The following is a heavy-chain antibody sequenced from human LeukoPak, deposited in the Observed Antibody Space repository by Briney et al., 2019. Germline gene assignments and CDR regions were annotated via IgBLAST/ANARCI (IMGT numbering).Heavy chain of an antibody. CDR3: ARGTWFGELPDYFDY. CDR2: IYTSGST. CDR1: GGSISSYY. D-gene: IGHD3-10*01. Sequence: SETLSLTCTVSGGSISSYYWSWIRQPAGKGLEWIGRIYTSGSTNYNPSLKSRVTMSVDTSKNQFSLKLSSVTAADTAVYYCARGTWFGELPDYFDYWGQGTLVTVSS. J-gene: IGHJ4*02. V-gene: IGHV4-4*07.